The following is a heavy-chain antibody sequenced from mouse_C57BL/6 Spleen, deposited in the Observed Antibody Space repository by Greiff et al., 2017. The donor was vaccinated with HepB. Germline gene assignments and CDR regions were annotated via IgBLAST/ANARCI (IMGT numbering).Heavy chain of an antibody. CDR2: IYPSDSET. D-gene: IGHD1-2*01. CDR3: ARSDYGLDY. Sequence: QVQLQQPGAELVRPGSSVKLSCKASGYTFTSYWMDWVKQRPAQGLEWIGNIYPSDSETHYNQKFKDKATLTVDKSSSTAYMQLSSLTSEDSAVYYCARSDYGLDYWGQGTTLTVSS. V-gene: IGHV1-61*01. J-gene: IGHJ2*01. CDR1: GYTFTSYW.